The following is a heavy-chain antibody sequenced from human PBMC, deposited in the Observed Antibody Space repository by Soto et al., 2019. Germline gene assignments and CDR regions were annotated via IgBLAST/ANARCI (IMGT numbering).Heavy chain of an antibody. V-gene: IGHV3-53*01. CDR3: ARDKPDYYYGMDV. CDR2: IYSGGST. J-gene: IGHJ6*02. CDR1: GFTVSSNY. Sequence: PGGSLRLSCAASGFTVSSNYMSWVRQAPGKGLEWVSVIYSGGSTYYADSVRGRFTISRDNSKNTLYLQMNSLRAEDTAVYYCARDKPDYYYGMDVWGQGTTVTVSS.